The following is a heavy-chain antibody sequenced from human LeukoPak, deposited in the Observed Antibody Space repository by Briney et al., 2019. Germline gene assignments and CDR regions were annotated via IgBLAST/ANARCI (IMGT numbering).Heavy chain of an antibody. CDR1: GFTFSSYS. D-gene: IGHD3-9*01. V-gene: IGHV3-21*01. CDR2: ISSTSSYI. Sequence: GGSLRLSCAASGFTFSSYSMNWVRQAPGKGLEWVSSISSTSSYIYYADSVKGRFTISRDNAKNSLYLQMNSLRAEDTAVYYYARALHFDWLSYYWGQGTLVTVSS. CDR3: ARALHFDWLSYY. J-gene: IGHJ4*02.